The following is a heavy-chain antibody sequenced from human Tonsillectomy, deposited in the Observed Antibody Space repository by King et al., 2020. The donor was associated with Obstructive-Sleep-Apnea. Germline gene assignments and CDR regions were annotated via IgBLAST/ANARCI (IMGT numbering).Heavy chain of an antibody. CDR1: GGSISSGDYY. J-gene: IGHJ6*02. Sequence: QLQESGPGLVKPSQTLSLTCTVSGGSISSGDYYWSWIRQPPGKGLEWIGYIYYSGSTYYNPSLKSRVTISVDTSKNQFSLKLSSVTAADTAVYYCARDRYCRGGSCLRGDYYYGMDVWGHGTTVTVSS. CDR2: IYYSGST. V-gene: IGHV4-30-4*01. CDR3: ARDRYCRGGSCLRGDYYYGMDV. D-gene: IGHD2-15*01.